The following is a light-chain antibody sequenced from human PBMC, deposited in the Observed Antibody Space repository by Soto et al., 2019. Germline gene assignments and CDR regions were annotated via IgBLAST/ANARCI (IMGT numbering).Light chain of an antibody. CDR3: QEYITSPPRLT. Sequence: EIVLTQSPGTLSLSPGERATLSCRASQSVSSTYLAWYQHKPGQAPRLLVYDVSTRDTGIPDRFSGSGSGTDFTLTISRLEPEDFAVYYCQEYITSPPRLTFGGGTKVEIK. J-gene: IGKJ4*01. CDR2: DVS. V-gene: IGKV3-20*01. CDR1: QSVSSTY.